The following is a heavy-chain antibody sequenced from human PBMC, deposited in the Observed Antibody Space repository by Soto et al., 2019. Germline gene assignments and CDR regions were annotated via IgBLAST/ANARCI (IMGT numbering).Heavy chain of an antibody. V-gene: IGHV4-38-2*02. J-gene: IGHJ6*02. CDR1: GYSFNSVHF. Sequence: SETLSLTCVVSGYSFNSVHFWGWIRQPPGKGLQWIGSLSQNGGTYRNPSLRSRVTLSVDTSKNQFSLKLTSVTAADTAVYYCARESTNYGMDVWGQGTTVTVSS. D-gene: IGHD2-2*01. CDR2: LSQNGGT. CDR3: ARESTNYGMDV.